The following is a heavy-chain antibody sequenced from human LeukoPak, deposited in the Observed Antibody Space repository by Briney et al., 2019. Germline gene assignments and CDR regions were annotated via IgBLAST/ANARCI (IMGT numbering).Heavy chain of an antibody. CDR1: GFTVSSNY. Sequence: PGGSLRLSCAASGFTVSSNYMSWVRQAPGKGLEWVSYISSSSSTIYYADSVKGRFTISRDNAKNSLYLQMNSLRAEDTAVYYCARAGITMVRGVSVGFDYWGQGTLVTVSS. CDR2: ISSSSSTI. V-gene: IGHV3-48*04. CDR3: ARAGITMVRGVSVGFDY. J-gene: IGHJ4*02. D-gene: IGHD3-10*01.